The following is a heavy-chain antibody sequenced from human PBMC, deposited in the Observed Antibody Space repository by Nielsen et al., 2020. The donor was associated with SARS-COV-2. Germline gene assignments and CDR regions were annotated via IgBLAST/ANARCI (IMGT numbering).Heavy chain of an antibody. D-gene: IGHD6-6*01. J-gene: IGHJ4*02. CDR1: PFTVPIHY. CDR2: IYSGGST. CDR3: AGGPYSSSSNVHY. Sequence: SLKLSCAASPFTVPIHYMSWVRHAPGTGLEWVSVIYSGGSTYYADSVKGRFTISRDNSKNTLYLQMNSLRAEDTAVYYCAGGPYSSSSNVHYWGQGTLVTVSS. V-gene: IGHV3-53*01.